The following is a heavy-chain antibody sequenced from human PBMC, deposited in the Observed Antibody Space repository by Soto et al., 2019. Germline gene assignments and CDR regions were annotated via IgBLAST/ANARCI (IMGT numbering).Heavy chain of an antibody. J-gene: IGHJ4*02. D-gene: IGHD3-22*01. CDR1: GFTFSDTY. CDR3: TTGLSNGYYNFDY. V-gene: IGHV3-15*01. CDR2: IKRKADGGTT. Sequence: EVQLVESGGDLVKPGGSLRLSCATSGFTFSDTYLSWVRQAPGKGLEWVGRIKRKADGGTTDYAAPVKDRFIISRDDSKNTLYLQMSSLKTEDTAVYYCTTGLSNGYYNFDYWGQGTLVTVSS.